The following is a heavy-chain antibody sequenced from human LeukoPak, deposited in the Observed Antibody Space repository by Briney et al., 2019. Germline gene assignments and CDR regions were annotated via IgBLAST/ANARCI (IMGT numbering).Heavy chain of an antibody. D-gene: IGHD4-17*01. Sequence: GGSRRLSCAASGLTVTSNHMTWVRQAPGKGLEWVSVTYSGGTTFYADSVKGRFTSSRDNSENTLYLQMNSLRVEDTAVYYCVRECPTTVNYFDHWGQGTLVTVSS. CDR1: GLTVTSNH. J-gene: IGHJ4*02. CDR2: TYSGGTT. CDR3: VRECPTTVNYFDH. V-gene: IGHV3-66*01.